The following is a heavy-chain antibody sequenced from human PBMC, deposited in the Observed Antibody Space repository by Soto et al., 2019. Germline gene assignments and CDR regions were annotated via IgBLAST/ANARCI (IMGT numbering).Heavy chain of an antibody. Sequence: RSLTCSVSGGSISSYYWSWIGQPPGKGLEWIAYIYNSGSTSYNPSLKSRVTISVDTSKRQFSLKLSSVTAADTAVYYCASLGPYQYVDVLGQGPMVALSS. D-gene: IGHD2-2*01. J-gene: IGHJ6*02. V-gene: IGHV4-59*01. CDR1: GGSISSYY. CDR2: IYNSGST. CDR3: ASLGPYQYVDV.